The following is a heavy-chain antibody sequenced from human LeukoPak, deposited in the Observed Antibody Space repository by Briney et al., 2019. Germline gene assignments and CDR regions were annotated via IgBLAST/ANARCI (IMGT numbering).Heavy chain of an antibody. CDR1: GGTFSSYA. CDR2: IIPIFGTA. D-gene: IGHD3-22*01. J-gene: IGHJ3*02. Sequence: ASVKVSCKASGGTFSSYAISWVRQAPGQGLEWMGGIIPIFGTANYAQKFQGRVTITTDESTSTAYMELSSLRSEDTAVYYCARGRDYDSSDDAFDIWGQGTMVTVSS. CDR3: ARGRDYDSSDDAFDI. V-gene: IGHV1-69*05.